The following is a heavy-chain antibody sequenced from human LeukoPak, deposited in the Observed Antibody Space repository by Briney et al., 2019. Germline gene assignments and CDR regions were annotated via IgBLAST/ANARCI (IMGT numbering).Heavy chain of an antibody. Sequence: PGGSLRLSCAASRFTFSSYAMHWVRQAPGKGPEWVAVISYDGSNEYYADSVKGRFTISRDNSKNTLYLQMNSLRGEDTAVYYCARDRRYDILTGFSNFFDYWGQGTLVTVSS. V-gene: IGHV3-30-3*01. D-gene: IGHD3-9*01. CDR3: ARDRRYDILTGFSNFFDY. J-gene: IGHJ4*02. CDR1: RFTFSSYA. CDR2: ISYDGSNE.